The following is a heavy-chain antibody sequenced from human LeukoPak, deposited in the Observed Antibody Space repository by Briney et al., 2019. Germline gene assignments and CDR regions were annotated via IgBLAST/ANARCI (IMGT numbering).Heavy chain of an antibody. J-gene: IGHJ6*04. V-gene: IGHV4-61*02. D-gene: IGHD3-10*01. CDR2: IHGRGKT. Sequence: SGTLSLTCAVSGDPNNIDSSYWSSIRQSAGKGLEWIARIHGRGKTNYNPSLKNRVIISLDTSKNEFSLRLRSVTAADSALYYCTREFALVDSDSYYLLGMDVWGKGTTVTVSS. CDR1: GDPNNIDSSY. CDR3: TREFALVDSDSYYLLGMDV.